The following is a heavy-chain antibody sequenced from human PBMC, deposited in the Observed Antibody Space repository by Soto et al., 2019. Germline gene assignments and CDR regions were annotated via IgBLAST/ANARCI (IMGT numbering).Heavy chain of an antibody. Sequence: EVQLVESGGGLVQPGGSLRLSCAVSGFTFSGYSFNWVRQAPGRGLEWVSFIGSTGSDTHYADSVMGRCTISRDNARNSLYLPVDSLRADDTAVYRCARARPTSGPCYGLEIWGQATVVPVSS. J-gene: IGHJ3*02. CDR1: GFTFSGYS. CDR2: IGSTGSDT. D-gene: IGHD4-17*01. V-gene: IGHV3-48*04. CDR3: ARARPTSGPCYGLEI.